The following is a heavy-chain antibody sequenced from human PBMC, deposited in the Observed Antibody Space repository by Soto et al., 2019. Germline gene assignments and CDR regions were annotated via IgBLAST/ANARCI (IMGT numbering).Heavy chain of an antibody. J-gene: IGHJ4*02. D-gene: IGHD2-2*01. V-gene: IGHV3-7*03. Sequence: GGSLRLSCAASGFTFSSYWMSWVRQAPGKGLEWVANIKQDGSEKYYVDSVKGRFTISRDNAKNSLYLQMNSLRAEDTAVYYCARDPQQGGSSTSCHYDYWGQGTLVTVSS. CDR3: ARDPQQGGSSTSCHYDY. CDR2: IKQDGSEK. CDR1: GFTFSSYW.